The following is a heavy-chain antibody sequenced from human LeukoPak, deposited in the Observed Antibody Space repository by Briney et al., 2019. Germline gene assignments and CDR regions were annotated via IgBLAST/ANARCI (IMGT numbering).Heavy chain of an antibody. CDR1: GGSISSSSYY. Sequence: SETLSLTCTVSGGSISSSSYYWGWIRQPPGKGLEWIGSIYYSGSTYYNPSLKSRVTTSVDTSKNQFSLKLSSVTAADTAVYYCARQQSGAHWGQGTLVTVSS. D-gene: IGHD7-27*01. CDR2: IYYSGST. V-gene: IGHV4-39*01. J-gene: IGHJ4*02. CDR3: ARQQSGAH.